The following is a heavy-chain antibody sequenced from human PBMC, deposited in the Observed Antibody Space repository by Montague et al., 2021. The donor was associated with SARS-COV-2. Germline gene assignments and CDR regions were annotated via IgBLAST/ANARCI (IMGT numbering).Heavy chain of an antibody. CDR2: IHYRGTT. CDR3: PIRESGWLDDFDI. Sequence: IHYRGTTYYNPSLKSQVTISVDTSKNQFSLKLRSVTVADTAIYYCPIRESGWLDDFDIWGQGTMVTGSS. J-gene: IGHJ3*02. V-gene: IGHV4-39*01. D-gene: IGHD6-19*01.